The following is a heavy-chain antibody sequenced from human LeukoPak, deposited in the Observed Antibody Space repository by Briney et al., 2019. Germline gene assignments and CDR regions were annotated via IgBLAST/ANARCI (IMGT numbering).Heavy chain of an antibody. D-gene: IGHD3-10*02. V-gene: IGHV4-59*08. CDR3: ARHRLYSGENDY. J-gene: IGHJ4*02. Sequence: SETLSLTCTVSGGSISSYYWSWIRQPPGKGLEWIGYIYYSGSTNYNPSLKSRVTISVDTSKNQFSLKLSSVTAADTAVYYCARHRLYSGENDYWGQGTLVAVSS. CDR1: GGSISSYY. CDR2: IYYSGST.